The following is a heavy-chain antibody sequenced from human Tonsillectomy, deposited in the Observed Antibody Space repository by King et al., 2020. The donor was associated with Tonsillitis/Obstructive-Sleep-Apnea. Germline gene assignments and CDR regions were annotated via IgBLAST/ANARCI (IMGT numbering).Heavy chain of an antibody. Sequence: VQLVESGAEVKKPGESLKISCKSSGYSFSSYWIGWVRQMPGKGLEWMGIIYPGDSDTRYSPSFQGQVTISADKSINTAYLQWNSLKAPDTAMYYCAILEVVVVSGAIPPGKNWFDPWGQGTLVTVSS. CDR3: AILEVVVVSGAIPPGKNWFDP. V-gene: IGHV5-51*03. CDR2: IYPGDSDT. J-gene: IGHJ5*02. CDR1: GYSFSSYW. D-gene: IGHD2-2*01.